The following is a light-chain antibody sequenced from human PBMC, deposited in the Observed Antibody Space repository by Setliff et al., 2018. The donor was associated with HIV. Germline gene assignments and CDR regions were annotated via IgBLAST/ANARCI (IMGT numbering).Light chain of an antibody. CDR1: SSDIGSYKF. J-gene: IGLJ1*01. CDR3: SLYVGSSAYV. V-gene: IGLV2-23*01. CDR2: EGS. Sequence: QSALTQPASVSGSPGQSIAISCTGTSSDIGSYKFVSWYQHHPDKGPKLIIYEGSKRPSGVSNRFSASKSGNTASLTIPGLQAEDEADYYCSLYVGSSAYVFGPGTKVTVL.